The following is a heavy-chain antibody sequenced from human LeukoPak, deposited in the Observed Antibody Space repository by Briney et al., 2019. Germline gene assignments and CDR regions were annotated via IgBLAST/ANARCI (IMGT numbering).Heavy chain of an antibody. D-gene: IGHD3-10*01. CDR2: IASDASIT. CDR3: ARAIRGGIDL. V-gene: IGHV3-74*01. J-gene: IGHJ5*02. CDR1: GFSFSTYW. Sequence: GGSLRLSCATSGFSFSTYWMRWVRQAPGEGLVWVSHIASDASITNYAESVRGRFSISRDNAKNTLYLQMNSLRAEDTAVYYCARAIRGGIDLRGQGSLVTVSS.